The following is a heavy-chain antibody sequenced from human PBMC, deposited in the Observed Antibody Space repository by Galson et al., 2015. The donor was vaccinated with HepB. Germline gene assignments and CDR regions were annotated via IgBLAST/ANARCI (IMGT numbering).Heavy chain of an antibody. V-gene: IGHV3-30*18. D-gene: IGHD1-14*01. CDR3: VKAGDSNDRNLYWYFDL. CDR1: GFTFSTYG. Sequence: SLRLSCAVSGFTFSTYGIHWVRQAPGKGLEWVAVISYDGNKEYYADSVKGRITISRDNSKNTVYLQMNSLRAEDTATYYCVKAGDSNDRNLYWYFDLWGRGTLVTVSS. CDR2: ISYDGNKE. J-gene: IGHJ2*01.